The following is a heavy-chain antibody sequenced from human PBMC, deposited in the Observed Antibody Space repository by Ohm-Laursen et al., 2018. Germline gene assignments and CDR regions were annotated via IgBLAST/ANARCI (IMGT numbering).Heavy chain of an antibody. CDR2: IIPIFGTP. Sequence: SVKVSCKASGDIFSSYAIHWVRQAPGQGLEYLGGIIPIFGTPDYAQSFQGKVTITTDDSTSTAYMELSSLRSEDTAIYYCVRGCLGGSCYTFDYWGQGTLLTVSS. V-gene: IGHV1-69*05. J-gene: IGHJ4*02. CDR3: VRGCLGGSCYTFDY. CDR1: GDIFSSYA. D-gene: IGHD2-15*01.